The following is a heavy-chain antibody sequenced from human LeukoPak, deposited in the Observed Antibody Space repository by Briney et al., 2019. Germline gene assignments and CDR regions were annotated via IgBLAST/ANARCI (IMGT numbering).Heavy chain of an antibody. CDR2: ISSSSSYI. V-gene: IGHV3-21*01. J-gene: IGHJ4*02. D-gene: IGHD5-24*01. CDR1: GFTFSSYS. CDR3: ARRDGYNLDC. Sequence: GGSLRLSCAASGFTFSSYSTNSVRQAPGKGLEWVSSISSSSSYIYYADSVKGRFTISRDNAKNSLYLQMNSLRAEDTAVYYCARRDGYNLDCWVQATMVTVSS.